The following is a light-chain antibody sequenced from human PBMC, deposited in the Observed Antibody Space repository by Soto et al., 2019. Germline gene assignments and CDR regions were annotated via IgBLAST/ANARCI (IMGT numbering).Light chain of an antibody. CDR1: QSVGDTY. CDR3: QHYDRAPMWT. J-gene: IGKJ1*01. CDR2: STS. V-gene: IGKV3-20*01. Sequence: IVLTQSPGTLSLSPVEIATLSCMASQSVGDTYLAWYQQKPGQAPRLLMYSTSIRATGIPDRFSGSGSGTDFTLTISRLDPEDFAVYYCQHYDRAPMWTFGQGTKVDIK.